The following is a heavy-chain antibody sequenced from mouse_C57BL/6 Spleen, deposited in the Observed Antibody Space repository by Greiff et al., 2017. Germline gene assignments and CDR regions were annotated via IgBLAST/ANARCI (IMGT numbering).Heavy chain of an antibody. D-gene: IGHD1-3*01. J-gene: IGHJ2*01. Sequence: DVKLQESGGGLVKPGGSLKLSCEASGFTFSSYAMSWARQTPEKRLEWVATISDGGSYTYYPDHVKGRFTISSDNDKNNLYLQMSNRKSEDTAMYYCSRDKEGELDFDYWGQGTTLTVSS. CDR3: SRDKEGELDFDY. CDR1: GFTFSSYA. CDR2: ISDGGSYT. V-gene: IGHV5-4*01.